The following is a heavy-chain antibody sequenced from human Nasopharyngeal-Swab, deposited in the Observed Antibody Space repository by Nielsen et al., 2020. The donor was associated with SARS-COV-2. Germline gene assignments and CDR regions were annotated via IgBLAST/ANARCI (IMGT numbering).Heavy chain of an antibody. J-gene: IGHJ5*02. CDR2: INWNGGST. CDR1: GFTFDDYG. V-gene: IGHV3-20*01. D-gene: IGHD2-2*01. Sequence: GGSLRLSCAASGFTFDDYGMSWVRQAPGKGLEWVSGINWNGGSTGYADSVKGRFTISRDNAKNSLYLQMNSRRAEDTALYHCARWGVVVPAAQGGGWFDPWGQGTLVTVSS. CDR3: ARWGVVVPAAQGGGWFDP.